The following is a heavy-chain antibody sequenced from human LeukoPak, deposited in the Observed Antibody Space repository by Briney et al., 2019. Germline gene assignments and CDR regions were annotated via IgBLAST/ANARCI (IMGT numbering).Heavy chain of an antibody. CDR1: GGSVSSSSYY. J-gene: IGHJ6*03. CDR3: ARPTTAAAGTQDYYYMDV. V-gene: IGHV4-39*01. CDR2: IYYSGST. D-gene: IGHD6-13*01. Sequence: SETLSLTCTVAGGSVSSSSYYWGWIRQPPGKGLEWIGSIYYSGSTYYNPSLKSRVTISVDTSKNQFSLKLSSVTAADTAVYYCARPTTAAAGTQDYYYMDVWGKGTTVTVSS.